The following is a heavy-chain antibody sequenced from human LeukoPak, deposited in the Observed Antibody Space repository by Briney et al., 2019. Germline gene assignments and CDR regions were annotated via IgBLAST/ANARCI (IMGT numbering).Heavy chain of an antibody. D-gene: IGHD3-22*01. Sequence: PGGSLRLSCAASGFTFSSYGMHWVRQAPGKGLEWVAVISYDGSNKYYADSVKGRFTISRDNSKNTLYLQMNSLRAEDTAVYYCAKEGYYYDSSGYYPDYWGQGTLVTVSS. CDR1: GFTFSSYG. V-gene: IGHV3-30*18. CDR3: AKEGYYYDSSGYYPDY. J-gene: IGHJ4*02. CDR2: ISYDGSNK.